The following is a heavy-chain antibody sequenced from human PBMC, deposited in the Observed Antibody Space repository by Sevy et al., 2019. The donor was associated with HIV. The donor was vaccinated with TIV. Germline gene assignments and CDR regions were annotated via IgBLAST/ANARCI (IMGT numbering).Heavy chain of an antibody. J-gene: IGHJ4*02. V-gene: IGHV4-30-4*01. D-gene: IGHD5-12*01. CDR2: IHYTGGT. CDR3: ASKRGYNDGPFDY. CDR1: GGSFTSSDSY. Sequence: PSETLSLTCTVSGGSFTSSDSYWSWIRQPPGEGLEWIGYIHYTGGTYYNPFLKSRVAMSVDTSEKQFSLKLSFLTAADTAVYYCASKRGYNDGPFDYWGQGTLVTVSS.